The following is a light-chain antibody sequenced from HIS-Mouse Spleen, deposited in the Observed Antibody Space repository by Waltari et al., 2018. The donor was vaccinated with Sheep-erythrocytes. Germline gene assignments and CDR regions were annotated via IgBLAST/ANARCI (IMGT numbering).Light chain of an antibody. CDR2: EVS. Sequence: QSALTQPPSASGSPGPSVPISCTGTSRDVGGYNYVSWYQQHPGKAPKLMIYEVSKRPSGVPDRFSDSKSGNTASLTVSGLQAEDEADYYCSSYAGSNNVVFGGGTKLTVL. CDR3: SSYAGSNNVV. J-gene: IGLJ2*01. CDR1: SRDVGGYNY. V-gene: IGLV2-8*01.